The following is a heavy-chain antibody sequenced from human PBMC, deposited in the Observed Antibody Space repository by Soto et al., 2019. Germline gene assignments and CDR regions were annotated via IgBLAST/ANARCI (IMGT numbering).Heavy chain of an antibody. V-gene: IGHV4-34*01. Sequence: SETLSLTCAVYGGSFSGYYWSWIRQPPGKGLEWIGEINHSGSTNYNPSLKSRVTISVDTSKNQFSLKLSSVTAADTAVYYCASSGYSGYEYFDYWGQGTLVTVSS. J-gene: IGHJ4*02. CDR3: ASSGYSGYEYFDY. CDR1: GGSFSGYY. CDR2: INHSGST. D-gene: IGHD5-12*01.